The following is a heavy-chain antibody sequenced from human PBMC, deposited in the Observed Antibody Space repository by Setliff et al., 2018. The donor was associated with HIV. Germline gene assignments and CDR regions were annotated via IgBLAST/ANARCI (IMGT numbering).Heavy chain of an antibody. D-gene: IGHD5-12*01. CDR3: ARQMPIPGIAITPVDY. Sequence: SETLSLTCTVAGDSIRGYYWSCIRQPPGKGLEWGGYVFSTGFAAYNPSLKSRLPISVDTSKSQFSLTLTSVTAADTAVYYCARQMPIPGIAITPVDYWGQGARGTVS. J-gene: IGHJ4*02. V-gene: IGHV4-59*08. CDR1: GDSIRGYY. CDR2: VFSTGFA.